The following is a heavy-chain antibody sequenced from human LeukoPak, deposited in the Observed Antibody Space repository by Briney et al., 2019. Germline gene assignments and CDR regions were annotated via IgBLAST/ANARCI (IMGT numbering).Heavy chain of an antibody. J-gene: IGHJ3*02. V-gene: IGHV4-59*08. CDR3: ARTLTMTYAFDI. D-gene: IGHD3-22*01. CDR1: GGSISSYY. CDR2: IYYSGST. Sequence: IPSETLSLTCTVSGGSISSYYWSWIRQPPGKGLEWIGYIYYSGSTNYNPSLKSRVTISVDTSKNQFSLKLSSVTAADTAVYYCARTLTMTYAFDIWGQGTMVTVSS.